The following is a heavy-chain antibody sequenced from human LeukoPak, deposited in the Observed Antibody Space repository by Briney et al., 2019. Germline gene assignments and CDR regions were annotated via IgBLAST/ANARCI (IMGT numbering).Heavy chain of an antibody. J-gene: IGHJ5*02. Sequence: ASVKVSCKASGGTLSSYTISWVRQAPGQGLEWMGRINPNSGGTNYAQKFQGRVTMTRDTSISTAYMELSRLRSDDTAVYYCARADYGDYVWFDPWGQGTLVTVSS. CDR1: GGTLSSYT. V-gene: IGHV1-2*06. CDR3: ARADYGDYVWFDP. CDR2: INPNSGGT. D-gene: IGHD4-17*01.